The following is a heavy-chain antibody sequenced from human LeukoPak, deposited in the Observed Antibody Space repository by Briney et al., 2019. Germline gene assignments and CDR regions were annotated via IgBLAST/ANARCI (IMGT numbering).Heavy chain of an antibody. CDR3: ARRTVTMGLYYYYYMDV. J-gene: IGHJ6*03. CDR1: GGSISSYY. CDR2: IYTSGST. Sequence: PSETLSLTCTVSGGSISSYYWSWIRQPPGKGLEWIGYIYTSGSTNYNPSLKSRVTISVDTSKNQFFLKLSSVTAADTAVYYCARRTVTMGLYYYYYMDVWGKGTTVTVSS. D-gene: IGHD4-17*01. V-gene: IGHV4-4*09.